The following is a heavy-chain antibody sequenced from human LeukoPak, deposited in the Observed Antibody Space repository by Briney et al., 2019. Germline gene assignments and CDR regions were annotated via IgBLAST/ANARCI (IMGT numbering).Heavy chain of an antibody. V-gene: IGHV3-48*01. J-gene: IGHJ4*02. CDR3: ASDLDYDFWSGNGGYFDY. D-gene: IGHD3-3*01. CDR2: ISSSSSTI. Sequence: PGGSLLLSCAASGFTFSSYSMNWVRQAPGRGLEWVSYISSSSSTIYYADSVKGRFTISRDNAKNSLYLQMNSLRAEATAVYYCASDLDYDFWSGNGGYFDYWGQGTLVTVSS. CDR1: GFTFSSYS.